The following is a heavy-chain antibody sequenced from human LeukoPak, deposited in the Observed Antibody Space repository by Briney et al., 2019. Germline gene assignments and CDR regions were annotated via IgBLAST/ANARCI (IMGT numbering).Heavy chain of an antibody. CDR2: IYTSGST. D-gene: IGHD3-16*01. J-gene: IGHJ4*02. Sequence: PSETLSLTCAVYGVSFSGYYWSWLRQPAGKGLEWIGRIYTSGSTNYNPSLKSRVTMSVDTSKNQFSLKLSSVTAADTAVYYCARGRGYYGYVWGSYWGQGTLVTVSS. V-gene: IGHV4-59*10. CDR1: GVSFSGYY. CDR3: ARGRGYYGYVWGSY.